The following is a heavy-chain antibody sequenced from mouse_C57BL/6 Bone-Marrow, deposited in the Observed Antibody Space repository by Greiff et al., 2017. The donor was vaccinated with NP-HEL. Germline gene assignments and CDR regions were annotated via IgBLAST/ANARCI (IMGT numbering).Heavy chain of an antibody. CDR2: IYPGSGST. CDR3: ASLLYYGNYWYFDV. J-gene: IGHJ1*03. V-gene: IGHV1-55*01. D-gene: IGHD2-1*01. CDR1: GYTFTSYW. Sequence: QVQLQQPGAELVKPGASVKMSCKASGYTFTSYWITWVKQRPGQGLEWIGDIYPGSGSTNYNAKFKSKATLTVDTSSSTAYMQLSSLTSEDSAVYYCASLLYYGNYWYFDVWGTGTTVTVSS.